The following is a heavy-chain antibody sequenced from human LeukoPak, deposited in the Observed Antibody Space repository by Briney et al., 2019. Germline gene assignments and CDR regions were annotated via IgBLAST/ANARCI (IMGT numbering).Heavy chain of an antibody. CDR2: ISHSGTT. CDR3: ARWDDSAWGFGN. J-gene: IGHJ4*02. V-gene: IGHV4-59*08. Sequence: SETLSLTCIVSGGSISSYSWTWVRQSPGKGLEWVGYISHSGTTSYNSSLKSRVTISVDTSKNQLSLKLTSVTAADTAVYYCARWDDSAWGFGNWGPGTLVTVSS. CDR1: GGSISSYS. D-gene: IGHD6-19*01.